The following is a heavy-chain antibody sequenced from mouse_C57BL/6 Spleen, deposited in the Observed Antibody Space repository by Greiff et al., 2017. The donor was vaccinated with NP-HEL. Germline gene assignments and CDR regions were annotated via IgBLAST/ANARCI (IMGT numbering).Heavy chain of an antibody. V-gene: IGHV1-82*01. CDR1: GYAFSSSW. Sequence: VQLQQSGPELVKPGASVKISCKASGYAFSSSWMNWVKQRPGKGLEWIGRIYPGDGDTNYNGKFKGKATLTADKSSSTADMQLSSLTSEDSAVYFCARSYAMDYWGQGTSVTVSS. CDR2: IYPGDGDT. CDR3: ARSYAMDY. J-gene: IGHJ4*01.